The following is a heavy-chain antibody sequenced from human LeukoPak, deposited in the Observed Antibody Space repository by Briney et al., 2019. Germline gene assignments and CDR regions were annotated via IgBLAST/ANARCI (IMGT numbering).Heavy chain of an antibody. CDR2: INSDGSST. D-gene: IGHD3-16*01. CDR1: GFTFSSYW. V-gene: IGHV3-74*01. J-gene: IGHJ4*02. CDR3: VREELWVKKFDS. Sequence: GGSLRLSCAASGFTFSSYWMHWVRQAPGKGLVWVSRINSDGSSTSYADSVKGRFSISRDNAKNSLYLQMSSLRAEDMAVYYCVREELWVKKFDSWGQGILVTVSS.